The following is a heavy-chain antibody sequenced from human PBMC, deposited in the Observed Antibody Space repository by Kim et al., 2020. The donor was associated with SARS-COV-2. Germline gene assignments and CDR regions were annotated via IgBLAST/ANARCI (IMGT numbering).Heavy chain of an antibody. CDR3: ATPLWGILTGYPNNGMDV. J-gene: IGHJ6*02. CDR2: INTNTGNP. CDR1: GYTFTSYA. D-gene: IGHD3-9*01. Sequence: ASVKVSCKASGYTFTSYAMNWVRQAPGQGLEWMGWINTNTGNPTYAQGFTGRFVFSLDTSVSTAYLQISSLKAEDTAVYYCATPLWGILTGYPNNGMDVWGQGTTVTVSS. V-gene: IGHV7-4-1*02.